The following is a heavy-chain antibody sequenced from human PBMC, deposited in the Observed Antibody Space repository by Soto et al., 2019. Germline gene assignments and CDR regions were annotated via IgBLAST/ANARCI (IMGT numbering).Heavy chain of an antibody. D-gene: IGHD3-22*01. CDR2: IYYSGST. V-gene: IGHV4-31*03. CDR3: ARESVVVFTQFGMEV. Sequence: PSETLSLTCTVSGGSISSGGYYWSWIRQHPGKGLEWIGYIYYSGSTYYSPSLKSRVTISVDTSKNQFSLKLSSVTAADTAVYYWARESVVVFTQFGMEVWGQGTTVTVSS. J-gene: IGHJ6*02. CDR1: GGSISSGGYY.